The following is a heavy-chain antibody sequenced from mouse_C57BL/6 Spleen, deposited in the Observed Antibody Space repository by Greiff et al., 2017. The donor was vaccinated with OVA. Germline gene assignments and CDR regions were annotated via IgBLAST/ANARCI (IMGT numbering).Heavy chain of an antibody. J-gene: IGHJ1*03. CDR3: AREDSSGYYYWYFDV. D-gene: IGHD3-2*02. CDR1: GYTFTSYW. Sequence: QVQLQQPGTELVKPGASVKLSCKASGYTFTSYWMHWVKQRPGQGLEWIGNINPSNGGTNYNEKFKSKATLTVDKSSSTAYMQLSSLTSEDSAVYYCAREDSSGYYYWYFDVWGTGTTVTVSS. CDR2: INPSNGGT. V-gene: IGHV1-53*01.